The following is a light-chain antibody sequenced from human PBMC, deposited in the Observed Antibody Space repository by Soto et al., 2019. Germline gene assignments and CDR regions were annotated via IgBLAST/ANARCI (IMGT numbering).Light chain of an antibody. CDR3: SSYTSSSTYVV. J-gene: IGLJ2*01. CDR2: DVS. Sequence: QSALTQPASVSGSPGQSITISCTGTSSDVGGYNYVSWYQQHPGKAPKLMIYDVSNRPSGVSNRFSGSKSGNTASLTISGRQAEDEADYYCSSYTSSSTYVVFRGGTKLPVL. V-gene: IGLV2-14*01. CDR1: SSDVGGYNY.